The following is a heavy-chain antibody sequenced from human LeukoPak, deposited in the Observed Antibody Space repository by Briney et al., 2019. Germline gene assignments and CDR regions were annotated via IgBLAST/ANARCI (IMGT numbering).Heavy chain of an antibody. V-gene: IGHV5-51*01. CDR3: ARSIAADYYYYYYMDV. D-gene: IGHD6-13*01. CDR2: IYPGDSDT. Sequence: GESLKISCKGSGYNFTSYWIGWVRQMPGKGLEWMGIIYPGDSDTRYSPSFQGQVTISADKSISTAYLQWSSLKASDTAMYYCARSIAADYYYYYYMDVWGKGTTVTISS. CDR1: GYNFTSYW. J-gene: IGHJ6*03.